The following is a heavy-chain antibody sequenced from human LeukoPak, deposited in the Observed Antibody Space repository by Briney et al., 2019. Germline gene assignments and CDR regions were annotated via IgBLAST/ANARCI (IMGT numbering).Heavy chain of an antibody. CDR1: GGSISSGTYY. CDR3: ARVLHGSGSLYYYYYYMDV. D-gene: IGHD3-10*01. V-gene: IGHV4-61*02. CDR2: IYTSGST. J-gene: IGHJ6*03. Sequence: SDTLSLPCSVSGGSISSGTYYWRWIRQPAGRGLEGIERIYTSGSTNYNHSLKSRVTISVDTSKSHFSLKLNSVTAADTAVYYCARVLHGSGSLYYYYYYMDVWGKGTTVSISS.